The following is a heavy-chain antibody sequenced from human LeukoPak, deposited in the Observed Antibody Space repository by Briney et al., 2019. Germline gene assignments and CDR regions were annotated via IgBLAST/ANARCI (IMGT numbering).Heavy chain of an antibody. CDR2: IYYSGST. CDR1: GGSISSSSYY. Sequence: PSETLSLTCTVSGGSISSSSYYWGWICQPPGKGLEWIGSIYYSGSTYYNPSLKSRVTISVDTSKNQFSLKLSSVTAADTAVYYCAGTGNYYYYGMDVWGQGTTVTVSS. V-gene: IGHV4-39*01. CDR3: AGTGNYYYYGMDV. J-gene: IGHJ6*02.